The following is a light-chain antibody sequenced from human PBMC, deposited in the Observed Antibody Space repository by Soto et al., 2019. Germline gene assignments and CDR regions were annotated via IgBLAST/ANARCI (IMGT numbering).Light chain of an antibody. Sequence: EIVLTQSPATLSSFPGDRVTLSCRASQYINTRLAWYQHRPGQAPRLVIYQTSLRAAGIPARFSASGSGTDFTLTISGLEPEDFAVYSCQQYGSSPITFGRGTRLEIK. J-gene: IGKJ5*01. CDR2: QTS. V-gene: IGKV3-20*01. CDR1: QYINTR. CDR3: QQYGSSPIT.